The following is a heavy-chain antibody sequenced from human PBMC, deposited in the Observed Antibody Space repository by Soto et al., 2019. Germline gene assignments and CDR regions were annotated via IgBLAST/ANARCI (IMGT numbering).Heavy chain of an antibody. Sequence: GGSLRLSCAASGFSLSSYGMHWVRQAPGKGLEWVAVISYDGSNKYYADSVKGRFTISRDNSKNTLYLQMNSLRAEDTAVYYCAKLGSGYETPNDAFDIWGQGTMVTVSS. CDR2: ISYDGSNK. D-gene: IGHD5-12*01. V-gene: IGHV3-30*18. CDR1: GFSLSSYG. CDR3: AKLGSGYETPNDAFDI. J-gene: IGHJ3*02.